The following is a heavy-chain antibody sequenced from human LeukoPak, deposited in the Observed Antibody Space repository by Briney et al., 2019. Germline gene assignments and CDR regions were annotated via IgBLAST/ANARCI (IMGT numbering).Heavy chain of an antibody. CDR3: AKDRLYCSGGSCSSRAFGGYFDY. CDR2: TSYDGNNE. V-gene: IGHV3-30*18. D-gene: IGHD2-15*01. J-gene: IGHJ4*02. CDR1: GLTFSTYG. Sequence: GGSLRLSCAASGLTFSTYGMHWVRQAPGKGLEWVAVTSYDGNNEYYADSVKGRFTIFRDNSKSTLYLQMNSLRAEDTAVYYCAKDRLYCSGGSCSSRAFGGYFDYWGQGTLVTVSS.